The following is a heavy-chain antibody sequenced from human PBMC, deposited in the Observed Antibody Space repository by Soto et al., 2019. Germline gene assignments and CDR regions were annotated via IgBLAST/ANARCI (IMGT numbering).Heavy chain of an antibody. CDR1: GYTFTSYG. D-gene: IGHD2-2*01. V-gene: IGHV1-18*01. CDR2: ISAYNGNT. Sequence: ASVKVSCKASGYTFTSYGISWVRQAPGQGLEWMGWISAYNGNTNYAQKLQGRVTMTTVTSTSTAYMELRSLRSDDTAVYYCARSHGDCSSTSCYLYYFDYWGQGTLVTVSS. J-gene: IGHJ4*02. CDR3: ARSHGDCSSTSCYLYYFDY.